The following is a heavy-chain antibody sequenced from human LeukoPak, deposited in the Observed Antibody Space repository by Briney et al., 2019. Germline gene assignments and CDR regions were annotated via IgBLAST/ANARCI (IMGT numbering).Heavy chain of an antibody. J-gene: IGHJ4*02. D-gene: IGHD1-26*01. CDR1: GYTFTYYW. CDR2: IYPGDSDT. V-gene: IGHV5-51*01. CDR3: ARQGGIAGTTAGNYFDY. Sequence: GESLKIPCKAFGYTFTYYWIGWVRQMPGKGLEWMGIIYPGDSDTRYSPPFQGQVTISADNSISTAYLQWSSLKASDTAMYYCARQGGIAGTTAGNYFDYWGQGTLVTVSS.